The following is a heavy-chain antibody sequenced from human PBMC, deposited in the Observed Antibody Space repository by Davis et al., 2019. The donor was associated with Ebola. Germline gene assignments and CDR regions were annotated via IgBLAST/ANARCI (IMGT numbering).Heavy chain of an antibody. D-gene: IGHD3-16*01. CDR3: ARDGVRDYYYGMDV. V-gene: IGHV1-2*02. Sequence: ASVKVSCKASGYTFTGYYMHWVRQAPGQGLEWMGGINPISGDTNYAEIFQGRVTMTRDTSISTAYMELSRLKSDDTAVYYCARDGVRDYYYGMDVWGQGTTVTVSS. J-gene: IGHJ6*02. CDR2: INPISGDT. CDR1: GYTFTGYY.